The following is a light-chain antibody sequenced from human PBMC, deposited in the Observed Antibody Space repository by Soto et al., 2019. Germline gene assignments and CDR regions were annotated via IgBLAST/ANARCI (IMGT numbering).Light chain of an antibody. CDR3: AAWDDSLNGRYV. V-gene: IGLV1-44*01. CDR2: SNN. J-gene: IGLJ1*01. CDR1: SSNIGSNT. Sequence: QSVLTQPPSASGTPGQRITISCSGSSSNIGSNTVNWYQQLPGTAPKRLIYSNNQRPSGVPDRFPGSKSGTSASLAISGLQSEDEADYYCAAWDDSLNGRYVFGTGTKVTVL.